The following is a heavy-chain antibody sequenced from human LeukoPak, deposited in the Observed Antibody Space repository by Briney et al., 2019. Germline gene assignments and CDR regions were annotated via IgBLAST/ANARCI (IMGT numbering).Heavy chain of an antibody. Sequence: GGSLRLSCAASGFTFSYYGMHWVRQAPGKGLEWVAVIWYDGSNKYYADSVKGRFTISRDNSKNTLYLQMNSLRAEDTAVYYCARVHFSSSPYFDYWGQGTLVTVSS. CDR2: IWYDGSNK. V-gene: IGHV3-33*01. CDR3: ARVHFSSSPYFDY. J-gene: IGHJ4*02. CDR1: GFTFSYYG. D-gene: IGHD6-6*01.